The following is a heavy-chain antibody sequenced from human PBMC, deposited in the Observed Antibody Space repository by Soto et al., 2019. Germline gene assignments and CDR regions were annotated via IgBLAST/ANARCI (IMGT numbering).Heavy chain of an antibody. D-gene: IGHD4-17*01. CDR2: ISSNGGST. V-gene: IGHV3-64*01. CDR3: ARDHNDYSAFGI. J-gene: IGHJ3*02. CDR1: GFTFSSYA. Sequence: GGSLRLSCAASGFTFSSYAMHWVRQAPGKGLEYVSAISSNGGSTYYANSVKGRFTISRDNSKNTLYLQMGSLRAEDMAVYYCARDHNDYSAFGIWGQGTMVTVSS.